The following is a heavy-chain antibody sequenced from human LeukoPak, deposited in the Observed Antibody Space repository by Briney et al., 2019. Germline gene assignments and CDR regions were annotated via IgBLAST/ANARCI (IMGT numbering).Heavy chain of an antibody. CDR1: GFSFSDYN. V-gene: IGHV3-11*01. CDR2: ISSRGSAI. CDR3: ARESGGSWTIYDH. D-gene: IGHD2-15*01. J-gene: IGHJ5*02. Sequence: GGSLRLSCAASGFSFSDYNMSWIRQAPGKGLEWLSYISSRGSAIYYADSVKGRFTISRDNAKNSLYLEVSSLGVEDTAVYYCARESGGSWTIYDHWGQGTLVTVSS.